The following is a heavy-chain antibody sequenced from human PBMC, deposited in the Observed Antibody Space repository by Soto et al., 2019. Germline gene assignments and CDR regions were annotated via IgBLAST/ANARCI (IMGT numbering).Heavy chain of an antibody. Sequence: PGGSLRLSCAASGFTFSSYGMHWVRQAPGKGLEWVAVISYDGSNKYYADSVKGRFTISRDNSKNTLYLQMNSLGAEDTAVYYCAKDLYDYGFYYGMDVWGQGTTVTVSS. CDR1: GFTFSSYG. V-gene: IGHV3-30*18. D-gene: IGHD4-17*01. CDR3: AKDLYDYGFYYGMDV. CDR2: ISYDGSNK. J-gene: IGHJ6*02.